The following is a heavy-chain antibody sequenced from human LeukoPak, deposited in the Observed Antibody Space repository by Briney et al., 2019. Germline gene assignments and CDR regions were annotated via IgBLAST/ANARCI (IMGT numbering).Heavy chain of an antibody. J-gene: IGHJ4*02. Sequence: GGSLRLSCAASGFTFDDYGMSWVRQAPGKGLEWVSGINWNGGSTGYADSVKGRFTISRDNAKNSLCLQMNSLRAEDTALYYCARGWYMAPLDYWGQGTLVTVSS. CDR2: INWNGGST. CDR1: GFTFDDYG. CDR3: ARGWYMAPLDY. D-gene: IGHD1-14*01. V-gene: IGHV3-20*04.